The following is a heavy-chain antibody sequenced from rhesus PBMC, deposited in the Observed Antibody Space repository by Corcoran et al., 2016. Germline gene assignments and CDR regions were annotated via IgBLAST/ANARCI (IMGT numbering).Heavy chain of an antibody. CDR1: GGSISSHYD. D-gene: IGHD1-26*01. V-gene: IGHV4-76*01. Sequence: QVQLQESGPGVVKPSETLSLTCAVSGGSISSHYDCNWIRQPPRKGLEWIVYIYGTGGSTNYNPSLKNRVTISTDTAKNQFSLKLSSVTAADTAVYYCARDDWNPDYWGQGVLVTVSS. J-gene: IGHJ4*01. CDR3: ARDDWNPDY. CDR2: IYGTGGST.